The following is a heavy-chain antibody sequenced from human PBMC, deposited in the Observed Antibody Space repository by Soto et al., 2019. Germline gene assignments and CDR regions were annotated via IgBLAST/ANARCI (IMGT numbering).Heavy chain of an antibody. Sequence: ASVKVSCKASGYTFTSYSMHWVRQAPGQGLEWMGIINPSSGRTSYAQNFQGRVTLTSDTSTSIVYMEMSSLKSEDTAVYYCARDHNFGFILYAMDVWGQGTTVTVSS. CDR2: INPSSGRT. CDR3: ARDHNFGFILYAMDV. V-gene: IGHV1-46*01. D-gene: IGHD2-15*01. CDR1: GYTFTSYS. J-gene: IGHJ6*02.